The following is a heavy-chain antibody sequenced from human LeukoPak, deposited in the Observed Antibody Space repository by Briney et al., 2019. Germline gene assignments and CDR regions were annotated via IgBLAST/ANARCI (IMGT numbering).Heavy chain of an antibody. D-gene: IGHD6-13*01. CDR2: IYYSGST. CDR3: AREGVAAAGSFDY. CDR1: GGSFSGYY. V-gene: IGHV4-34*01. Sequence: SETLSLTCAVYGGSFSGYYWSWIRQPPGKGLEWIGIIYYSGSTYYNPSLKSRVTISVDTSKNQFSLKLSSVTAADTAVYYCAREGVAAAGSFDYWGQGTLVTVST. J-gene: IGHJ4*02.